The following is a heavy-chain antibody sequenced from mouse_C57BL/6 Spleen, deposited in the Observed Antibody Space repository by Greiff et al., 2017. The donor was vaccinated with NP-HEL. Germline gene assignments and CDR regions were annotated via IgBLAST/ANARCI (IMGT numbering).Heavy chain of an antibody. J-gene: IGHJ2*01. CDR1: GFTFTDYY. Sequence: EVQLQQSGAELVRPGASVKLSCTASGFTFTDYYMHWVKQRPEQGLEWIGKIDPEDGDTEYAPKFQGKATLTVDTSSNTAYLQLSSLPSEYSAVFYSATDGSSYGYLDYWGQGTTVTVSS. V-gene: IGHV14-1*01. CDR2: IDPEDGDT. CDR3: ATDGSSYGYLDY. D-gene: IGHD1-1*01.